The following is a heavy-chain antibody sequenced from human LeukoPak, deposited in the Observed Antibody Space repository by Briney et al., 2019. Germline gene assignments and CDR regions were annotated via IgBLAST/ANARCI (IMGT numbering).Heavy chain of an antibody. D-gene: IGHD2-15*01. J-gene: IGHJ6*03. CDR1: GFTLSSYA. V-gene: IGHV3-23*01. Sequence: PGGSLRLSCAASGFTLSSYAMSWVRQAPGKGLERVSAISGSGGSTYYADSVKGRFTISRDNSKNTLYLQMNSLRAEDTAVYYCAKGSAVHYYYYMDVWGKGTTVTVSS. CDR3: AKGSAVHYYYYMDV. CDR2: ISGSGGST.